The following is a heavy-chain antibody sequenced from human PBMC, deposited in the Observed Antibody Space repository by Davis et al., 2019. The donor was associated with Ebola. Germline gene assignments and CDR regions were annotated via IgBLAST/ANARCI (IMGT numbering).Heavy chain of an antibody. CDR2: TYYRSKWYN. D-gene: IGHD1-26*01. J-gene: IGHJ4*02. CDR1: GDSVPSHSAA. CDR3: ARGSYYVFDY. V-gene: IGHV6-1*01. Sequence: SQTPSLPRGISGDSVPSHSAALNWIRQSPSRGLEWPGRTYYRSKWYNDYAVSVKSRITINPDTSKNQFSLQLNSVTPEDTAVYYCARGSYYVFDYWGQGTLVTVSS.